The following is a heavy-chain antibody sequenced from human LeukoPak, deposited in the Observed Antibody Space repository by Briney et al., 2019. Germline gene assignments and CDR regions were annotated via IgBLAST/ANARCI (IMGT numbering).Heavy chain of an antibody. CDR1: GGSISSSNYY. V-gene: IGHV4-39*01. CDR2: MYYSGST. J-gene: IGHJ6*03. D-gene: IGHD1-26*01. Sequence: SETLSLTCAVSGGSISSSNYYWGWIRQPPGKGMEWIGSMYYSGSTYYNPSLKSRVTMSVDTSKNQFSLKLSSVTAADTAVYYGARVGATNYYHYYYMDVWGKGTTVTVSS. CDR3: ARVGATNYYHYYYMDV.